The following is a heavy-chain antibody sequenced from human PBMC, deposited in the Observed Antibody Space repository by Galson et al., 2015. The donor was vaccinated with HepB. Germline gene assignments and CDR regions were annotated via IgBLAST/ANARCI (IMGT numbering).Heavy chain of an antibody. CDR1: GFTVSSNY. J-gene: IGHJ4*02. Sequence: SLRLSCAASGFTVSSNYMSWVRQAPGKGLEWVSALYTGGTTYYADSVKGRFTISGDDSKSTLYLQMNSLRAKDTAVYYCARQVSSSSIYDYWGQGTLVTVSS. CDR3: ARQVSSSSIYDY. D-gene: IGHD5/OR15-5a*01. V-gene: IGHV3-53*01. CDR2: LYTGGTT.